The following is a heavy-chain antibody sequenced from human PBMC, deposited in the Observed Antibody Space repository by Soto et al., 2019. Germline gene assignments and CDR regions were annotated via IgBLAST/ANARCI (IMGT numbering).Heavy chain of an antibody. V-gene: IGHV3-30*18. CDR1: GFTFSSYG. CDR3: AKDWVRSGRSSPIDY. CDR2: ISDDGINT. J-gene: IGHJ4*02. Sequence: QVQLVESGGCVVQPGRSLRLSCAASGFTFSSYGMHWVRQAPGKGLEWVAVISDDGINTHYSDSVQGRFTISRDNSEETLSLQMNSLRVEDTAIYYCAKDWVRSGRSSPIDYWGQGTLVTVSS. D-gene: IGHD6-6*01.